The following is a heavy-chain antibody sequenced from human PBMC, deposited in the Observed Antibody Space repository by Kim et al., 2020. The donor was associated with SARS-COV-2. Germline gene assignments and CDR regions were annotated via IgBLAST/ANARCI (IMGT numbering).Heavy chain of an antibody. V-gene: IGHV3-33*05. Sequence: GGSLRLSCAASGFTFSSYGMHWVRQAPGKGLEWVAVISYDGSNKYYADYVKGRFTISRDNSKNTLYLQMNSLRAEDTAVYYCARDGGSYRAFDYWGQGTL. CDR1: GFTFSSYG. D-gene: IGHD1-26*01. J-gene: IGHJ4*02. CDR3: ARDGGSYRAFDY. CDR2: ISYDGSNK.